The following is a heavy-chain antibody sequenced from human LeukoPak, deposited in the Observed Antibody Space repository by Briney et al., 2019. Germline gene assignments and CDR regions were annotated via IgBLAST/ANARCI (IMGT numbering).Heavy chain of an antibody. J-gene: IGHJ4*02. CDR2: IYTGGST. CDR3: ARASTLRTGDAH. D-gene: IGHD7-27*01. CDR1: GFTFSTYA. V-gene: IGHV3-66*01. Sequence: PGGSLRLSCAASGFTFSTYAMGWVRQAPGKGLEWISVIYTGGSTSYADSVKGRFTISRDSSTNTLFLQMNSLRAEDTAVYYCARASTLRTGDAHWGQGTLVTVSS.